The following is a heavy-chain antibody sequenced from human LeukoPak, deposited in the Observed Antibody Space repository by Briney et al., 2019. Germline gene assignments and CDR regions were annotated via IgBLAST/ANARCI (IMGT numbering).Heavy chain of an antibody. J-gene: IGHJ4*02. V-gene: IGHV4-34*01. D-gene: IGHD3-16*01. CDR1: GGSFSGYY. CDR2: IKDSGST. CDR3: ARAFGIQSNY. Sequence: SETLSLTCAVYGGSFSGYYWSWIRQPPGKGLEWIGEIKDSGSTNYNPSLKSRVIMSVDTSKNQFSLHLSSVTAADTAVNYCARAFGIQSNYWGQGALVTVSS.